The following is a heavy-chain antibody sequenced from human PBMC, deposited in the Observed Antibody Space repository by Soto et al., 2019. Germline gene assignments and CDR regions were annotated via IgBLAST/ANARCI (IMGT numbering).Heavy chain of an antibody. J-gene: IGHJ6*02. CDR1: GDSVSSSSYY. CDR2: VYYTGNS. D-gene: IGHD2-2*01. V-gene: IGHV4-39*01. CDR3: ASEVSSTKGMDV. Sequence: PSKTLSLTCTVSGDSVSSSSYYWGWIRQPPGRGLEWIASVYYTGNSFYNPSLKSRVALSVDISKNQFSLRLRSLTASDTAVYYCASEVSSTKGMDVWGQGTTVTVSS.